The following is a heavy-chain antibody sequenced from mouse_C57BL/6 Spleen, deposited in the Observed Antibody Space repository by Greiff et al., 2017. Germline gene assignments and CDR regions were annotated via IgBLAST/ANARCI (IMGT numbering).Heavy chain of an antibody. D-gene: IGHD1-1*01. J-gene: IGHJ3*01. CDR3: TRSYYGSSWFAY. Sequence: VQLVESGAELVRPGASVTLSCKASGYTFTDYEMHWVKQTPVHGLEWIGAIDPETGGTAYNQKFKGKAILTADKSSSTAYMELRSLTSEDSAVYYCTRSYYGSSWFAYWGQGTLVTVSA. CDR1: GYTFTDYE. CDR2: IDPETGGT. V-gene: IGHV1-15*01.